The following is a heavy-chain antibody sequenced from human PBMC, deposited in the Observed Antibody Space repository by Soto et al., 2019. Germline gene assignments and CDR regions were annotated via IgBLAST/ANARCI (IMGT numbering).Heavy chain of an antibody. V-gene: IGHV3-15*01. D-gene: IGHD2-21*01. Sequence: GGSLRLSCAASGFTFRNVWMSWVRQAPGKGLEWVGRIKSKTDGGTSVYAAPVKDRFTISRDDPKNTLYLQMNSLKTDDTAVYFCSLWGYCGGGNCQEAFHIWGQGTMVTVSS. CDR2: IKSKTDGGTS. J-gene: IGHJ3*02. CDR3: SLWGYCGGGNCQEAFHI. CDR1: GFTFRNVW.